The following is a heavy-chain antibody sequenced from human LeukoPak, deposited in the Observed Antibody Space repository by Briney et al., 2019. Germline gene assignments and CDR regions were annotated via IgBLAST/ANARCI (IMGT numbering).Heavy chain of an antibody. Sequence: ASVKVSCKASGYTFTGYYMHWARQAPGQGLEWMGWINPNSGATNSAQKFQGRATMNRDTSISTAYMELSRLRSDDTAVYYCARGSDSSSWYSPSDYWGQGTLVTVSS. D-gene: IGHD6-13*01. CDR1: GYTFTGYY. V-gene: IGHV1-2*02. CDR3: ARGSDSSSWYSPSDY. J-gene: IGHJ4*02. CDR2: INPNSGAT.